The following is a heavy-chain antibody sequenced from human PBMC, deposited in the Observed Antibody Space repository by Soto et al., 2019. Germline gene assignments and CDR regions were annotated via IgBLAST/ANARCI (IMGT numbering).Heavy chain of an antibody. Sequence: SETLSLTCAVYGGSFSGYYWSWIRQPPGKGLEWIGEINHSGSTNYNPSLKSRVTISVDTSKNQFSLKLSSVTAADTAVYYCARGSQSEYSSSNWFDPWAREPWSPSPQ. CDR2: INHSGST. V-gene: IGHV4-34*01. D-gene: IGHD6-6*01. CDR3: ARGSQSEYSSSNWFDP. CDR1: GGSFSGYY. J-gene: IGHJ5*02.